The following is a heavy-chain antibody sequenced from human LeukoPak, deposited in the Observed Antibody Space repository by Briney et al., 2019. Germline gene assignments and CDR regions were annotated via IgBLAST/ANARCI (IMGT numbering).Heavy chain of an antibody. Sequence: GGSLRLSCAGSGFTFSSYGMHWVRQAPGKRLEWVAVTWYDGSYKYYGDSVKGRFTISRDNSKNTLYLQMASPRVEDTAVYYCARQFDGSHPNAFDIWGQGTMVTVSS. D-gene: IGHD1-26*01. J-gene: IGHJ3*02. CDR2: TWYDGSYK. V-gene: IGHV3-33*01. CDR1: GFTFSSYG. CDR3: ARQFDGSHPNAFDI.